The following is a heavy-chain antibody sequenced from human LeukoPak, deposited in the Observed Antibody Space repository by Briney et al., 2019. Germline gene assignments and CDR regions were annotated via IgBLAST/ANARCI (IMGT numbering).Heavy chain of an antibody. Sequence: GGSLRLSCTASGFTFGDSAMSWVRQAPGKGLEWVGFIRSKAYGGTTEYAASVKGRFTISRDDSKSIAYLQMNSLKIEDTAVYYCTRYGGNSFSYWGQGTLVTVSS. CDR1: GFTFGDSA. J-gene: IGHJ4*02. CDR3: TRYGGNSFSY. V-gene: IGHV3-49*04. D-gene: IGHD4-23*01. CDR2: IRSKAYGGTT.